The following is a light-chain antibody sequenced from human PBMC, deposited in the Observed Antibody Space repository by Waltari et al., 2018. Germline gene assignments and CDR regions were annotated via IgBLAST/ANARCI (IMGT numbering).Light chain of an antibody. Sequence: CKSRQSVRRSLACYQQDPAQAHKLFIVGPPTRATWTPDRFTGSGSGTDFGLTSSSLEPEDFAIYVCQHYVRLPATFGQGTKVEIK. CDR2: GPP. V-gene: IGKV3-20*01. CDR1: QSVRRS. CDR3: QHYVRLPAT. J-gene: IGKJ1*01.